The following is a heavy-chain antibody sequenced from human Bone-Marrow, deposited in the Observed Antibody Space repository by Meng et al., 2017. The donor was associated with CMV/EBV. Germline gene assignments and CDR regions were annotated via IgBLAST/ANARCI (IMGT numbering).Heavy chain of an antibody. J-gene: IGHJ4*02. D-gene: IGHD1-26*01. CDR3: ARAFGAHDY. CDR2: ISWNSGSI. CDR1: GFTFDDYG. Sequence: SLKISCAASGFTFDDYGMSWVRQAPGKGLEWVSGISWNSGSIGYADSVKGRFTISRDNAKNSLYLQMNSLRAEDTAVYYCARAFGAHDYWGQGTLVTVSS. V-gene: IGHV3-9*01.